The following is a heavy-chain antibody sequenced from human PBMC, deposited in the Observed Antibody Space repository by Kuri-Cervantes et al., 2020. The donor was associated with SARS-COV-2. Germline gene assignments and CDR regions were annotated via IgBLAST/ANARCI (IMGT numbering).Heavy chain of an antibody. V-gene: IGHV3-23*01. CDR2: ISGSGGST. CDR1: GFTFNSYA. D-gene: IGHD3-3*01. J-gene: IGHJ4*02. CDR3: AKTYYDFWSGYPGDY. Sequence: GGSLRLSCAASGFTFNSYAMSWVRQAPGKGLEWVSAISGSGGSTYYADSVKGRLTISRDNSKSTLYLQMNSLRAEDTAVYYCAKTYYDFWSGYPGDYWGQGTLVTVSS.